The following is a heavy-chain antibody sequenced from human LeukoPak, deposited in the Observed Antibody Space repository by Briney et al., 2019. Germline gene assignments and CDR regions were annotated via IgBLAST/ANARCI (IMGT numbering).Heavy chain of an antibody. CDR3: ARGYYYGSGSAVWTEGWFDP. Sequence: PGGSLRLSCAAPGFTFSSYAMHWVRQAPGKGLEWVAVISYDGSNKYYADSVKGRFTISRDNSKNTLYLQMNSLRAEDTAVYYCARGYYYGSGSAVWTEGWFDPWGQGTLVTVSS. CDR1: GFTFSSYA. J-gene: IGHJ5*02. V-gene: IGHV3-30*04. CDR2: ISYDGSNK. D-gene: IGHD3-10*01.